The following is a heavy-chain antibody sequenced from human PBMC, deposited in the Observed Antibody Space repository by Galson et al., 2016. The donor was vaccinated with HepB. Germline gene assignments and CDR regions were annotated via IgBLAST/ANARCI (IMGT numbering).Heavy chain of an antibody. CDR2: ISSSSTYI. J-gene: IGHJ4*02. D-gene: IGHD3-22*01. CDR1: GFTFTSYS. Sequence: SLRLSCAASGFTFTSYSMNWVRQAPGKGLQWVSSISSSSTYIFYADSVKGRFTISRDNAKNALYLQMNSLRDEDTAVYYCARRYYSDMSGDPFDYWGQGTLVTVSS. CDR3: ARRYYSDMSGDPFDY. V-gene: IGHV3-21*01.